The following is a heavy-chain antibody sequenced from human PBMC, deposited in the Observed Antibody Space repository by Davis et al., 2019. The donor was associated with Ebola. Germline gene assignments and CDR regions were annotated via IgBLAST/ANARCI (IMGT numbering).Heavy chain of an antibody. D-gene: IGHD6-6*01. CDR1: GGSISSYY. V-gene: IGHV4-4*07. J-gene: IGHJ4*02. CDR2: TYVSGGT. Sequence: PSETLSLTCTVSGGSISSYYWSWVRQPAGKGLEWVGQTYVSGGTNYNPSLKSRVTISVDTSKNQFSLNLRSVTAADTALYYCVTNSTSSGFDNWGQGILVTVSS. CDR3: VTNSTSSGFDN.